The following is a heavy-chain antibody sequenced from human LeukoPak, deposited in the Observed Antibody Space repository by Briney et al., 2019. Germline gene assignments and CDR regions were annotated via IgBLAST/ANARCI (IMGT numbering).Heavy chain of an antibody. V-gene: IGHV3-48*01. CDR3: EKDGGTHFDH. CDR1: GFTFRTSG. CDR2: ISSSGTTI. J-gene: IGHJ4*02. D-gene: IGHD3-16*01. Sequence: GGSLRLSCAASGFTFRTSGMNWVRQAPGKGLEWVSYISSSGTTISYAQSVKGRFTITRDNAQNSLTLHMNTLRAGDTAVYYFEKDGGTHFDHWAQGTLVTVS.